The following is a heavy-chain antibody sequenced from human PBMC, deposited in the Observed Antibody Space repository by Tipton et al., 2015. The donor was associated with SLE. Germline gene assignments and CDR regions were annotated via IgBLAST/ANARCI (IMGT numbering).Heavy chain of an antibody. D-gene: IGHD6-13*01. CDR1: GFTFSSYG. V-gene: IGHV3-30*02. J-gene: IGHJ4*02. CDR2: IRYDGSNK. CDR3: TMSSNWGY. Sequence: SLRLSCSASGFTFSSYGMHWVRQAPGKGLEWVAFIRYDGSNKYYADSVKGRFTISRDNAKNSLYLQMNSLRDEDTAVYYCTMSSNWGYWGQGTLVTVSS.